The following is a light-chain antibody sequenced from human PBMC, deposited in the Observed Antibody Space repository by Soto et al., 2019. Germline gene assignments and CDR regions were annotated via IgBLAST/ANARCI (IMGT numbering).Light chain of an antibody. V-gene: IGLV2-8*01. Sequence: QPVLTQPPSASGSAGQSVTISCTGTSTDVGGYNYVSWYQQHPGKAPKLMIYEVSKRPSGVPDRFSGSKSGNTASLTVSGLQAEDEADYYCSSYAGNNIHYVFGTGTQLTVL. J-gene: IGLJ1*01. CDR2: EVS. CDR3: SSYAGNNIHYV. CDR1: STDVGGYNY.